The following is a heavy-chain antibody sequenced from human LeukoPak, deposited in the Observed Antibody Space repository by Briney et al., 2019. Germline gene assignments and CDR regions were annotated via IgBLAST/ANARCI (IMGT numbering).Heavy chain of an antibody. CDR1: GGSISSYY. D-gene: IGHD3-3*01. V-gene: IGHV4-59*08. J-gene: IGHJ4*02. Sequence: SETLSLTCTVSGGSISSYYWSRIRQPPGKGLEWIGYIYYSGSANYNPSLKSRVTMSVDTSKNQFSLKLSSVTAADTAVYYCASSVFGVADNWGQGTLVTVSS. CDR2: IYYSGSA. CDR3: ASSVFGVADN.